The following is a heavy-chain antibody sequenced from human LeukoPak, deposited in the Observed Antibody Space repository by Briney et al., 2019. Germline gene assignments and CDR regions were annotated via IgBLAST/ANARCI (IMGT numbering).Heavy chain of an antibody. CDR1: GFTFSSYA. Sequence: GSLRLSCAASGFTFSSYAMSWIRQPPGKGLEWIGEINHSGSTNYNPSLKSRVAISVDTSKNQFSLKLSSVTAADTAVYYCARSFSGTVIFRYWGQGTLVTVSS. V-gene: IGHV4-34*01. J-gene: IGHJ4*02. D-gene: IGHD3/OR15-3a*01. CDR3: ARSFSGTVIFRY. CDR2: INHSGST.